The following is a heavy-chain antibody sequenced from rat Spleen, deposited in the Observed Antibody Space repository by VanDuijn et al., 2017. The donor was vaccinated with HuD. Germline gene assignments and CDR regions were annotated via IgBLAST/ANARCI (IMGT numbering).Heavy chain of an antibody. CDR2: ISWGGSST. V-gene: IGHV5-36*01. Sequence: EVKLVESGGGLVQPGRSLKLSCAASGFTFDDYGMAWVRQAPKNGLEWVASISWGGSSTYYPDNVKGRFTISRDNAKNALYLKMNNLRSEDTAIYYCTREQTTTRVMDAWGQGASVTVSS. CDR3: TREQTTTRVMDA. CDR1: GFTFDDYG. J-gene: IGHJ4*01. D-gene: IGHD1-10*01.